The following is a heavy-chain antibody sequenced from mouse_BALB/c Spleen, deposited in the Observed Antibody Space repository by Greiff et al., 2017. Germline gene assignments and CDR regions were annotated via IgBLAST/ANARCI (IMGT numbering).Heavy chain of an antibody. Sequence: QVQLQQPGAELVKPGASVKLSCKASGYTFTSYYMYWVKQRPGQGLEWIGGINPSNGGTNFNEKFKSKATLTVDKSSSTAHMELLSLTSEDSAVYYCGSGTTVVAPFDYWGQGTTLTVSS. V-gene: IGHV1-53*01. CDR3: GSGTTVVAPFDY. CDR2: INPSNGGT. D-gene: IGHD1-1*01. CDR1: GYTFTSYY. J-gene: IGHJ2*01.